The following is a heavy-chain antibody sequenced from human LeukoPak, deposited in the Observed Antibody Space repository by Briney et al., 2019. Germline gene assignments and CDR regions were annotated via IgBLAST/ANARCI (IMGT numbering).Heavy chain of an antibody. V-gene: IGHV1-8*01. D-gene: IGHD5-18*01. CDR1: GYTFTSYD. J-gene: IGHJ4*02. CDR2: MNPNSGNT. CDR3: ARGLNLPRCSTAMVWGY. Sequence: ASVKVSCKASGYTFTSYDINWVRQATGQGLEWMGWMNPNSGNTGYAQKFQGRVTMTRNTSISTAYMELSSLRSEDTAVYYCARGLNLPRCSTAMVWGYWGQGTLVTVSS.